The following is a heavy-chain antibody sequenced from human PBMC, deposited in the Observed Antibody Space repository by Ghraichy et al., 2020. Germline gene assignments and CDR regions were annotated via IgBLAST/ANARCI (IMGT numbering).Heavy chain of an antibody. Sequence: SETLSLTCAVYGGSFSSYYWSWIRQPPGKRLEWIGEINHSGSTNYNPSLKSRVTISVDTSKKQFSLKLSTVTAADTAVYYCAGSGTTLGPNGIDYCGQGTLVTVSS. J-gene: IGHJ4*02. CDR1: GGSFSSYY. CDR2: INHSGST. D-gene: IGHD1-1*01. CDR3: AGSGTTLGPNGIDY. V-gene: IGHV4-34*01.